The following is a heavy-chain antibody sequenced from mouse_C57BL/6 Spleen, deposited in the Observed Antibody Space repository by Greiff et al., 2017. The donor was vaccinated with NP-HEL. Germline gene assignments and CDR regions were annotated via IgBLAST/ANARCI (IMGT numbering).Heavy chain of an antibody. CDR3: TRGTAQGRGYFDY. CDR1: GYTFTSYW. V-gene: IGHV1-5*01. Sequence: VQLQQSGTVLARPGASVKMSCKTSGYTFTSYWMHWVKQRPGQGLEWIGAIYPGNSDTSYNQKFKGKAKLTAVTSASTAYMELRSLTNEDSAVYYCTRGTAQGRGYFDYWGQGTTLTVSS. J-gene: IGHJ2*01. D-gene: IGHD3-2*02. CDR2: IYPGNSDT.